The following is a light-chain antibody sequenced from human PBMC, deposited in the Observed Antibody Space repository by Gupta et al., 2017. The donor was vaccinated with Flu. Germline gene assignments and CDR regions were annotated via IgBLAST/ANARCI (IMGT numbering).Light chain of an antibody. CDR1: SSDVGGYNY. CDR3: SSYAGSNNYV. V-gene: IGLV2-8*01. Sequence: QSALPQPPSASGSPGTSVTISCTGTSSDVGGYNYVSWYQQHPGKAPKLMIYEISKRPSGVPDRFASSKSGNTASLTVSGLQAEDEADYYCSSYAGSNNYVFGTGTKVTVL. CDR2: EIS. J-gene: IGLJ1*01.